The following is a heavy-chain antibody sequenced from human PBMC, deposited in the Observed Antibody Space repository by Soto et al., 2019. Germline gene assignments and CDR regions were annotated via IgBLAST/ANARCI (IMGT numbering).Heavy chain of an antibody. CDR2: IRSKAYGGTT. D-gene: IGHD1-26*01. Sequence: GGSLRLSCTASGFTFGDYAMSWFRQAPGKGLECVGFIRSKAYGGTTEYAASVKGRFTISRDDSKSIAYLQMNSLKTEDTAVYYCTTVPIVGATTPTFDYWGQGTLVTVSS. V-gene: IGHV3-49*03. J-gene: IGHJ4*02. CDR1: GFTFGDYA. CDR3: TTVPIVGATTPTFDY.